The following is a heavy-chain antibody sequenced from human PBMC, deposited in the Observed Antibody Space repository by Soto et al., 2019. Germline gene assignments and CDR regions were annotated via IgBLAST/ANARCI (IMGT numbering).Heavy chain of an antibody. V-gene: IGHV3-9*01. J-gene: IGHJ5*02. CDR3: AKARRLAIFEFDP. CDR2: ISWNSGSI. CDR1: GFTFDDYA. Sequence: EVQLVESGGGLVQPGRSLRLSCAASGFTFDDYAMHWVRQAPGKGLEWVSGISWNSGSIGYADSVKGRFTISRDNAKNSLYLQMNSLRAEDTALYYCAKARRLAIFEFDPWGQGTLVTVSS. D-gene: IGHD3-9*01.